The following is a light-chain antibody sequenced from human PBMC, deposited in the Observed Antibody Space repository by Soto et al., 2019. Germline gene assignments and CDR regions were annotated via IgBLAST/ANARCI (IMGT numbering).Light chain of an antibody. Sequence: EIMMTQSPATLSVSPGERATLSCRASQSVSNTLAWYQQKPGQAPRLLIYYASTRATGIPARFSGSGSGTEFTLTISSLQSEDFALYYCQQYNNWPPITFVHGTRLEMK. CDR1: QSVSNT. CDR2: YAS. CDR3: QQYNNWPPIT. V-gene: IGKV3-15*01. J-gene: IGKJ5*01.